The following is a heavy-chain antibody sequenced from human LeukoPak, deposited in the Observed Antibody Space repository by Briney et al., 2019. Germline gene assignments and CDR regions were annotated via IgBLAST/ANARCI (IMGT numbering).Heavy chain of an antibody. V-gene: IGHV4-59*01. CDR1: GGPINHYY. Sequence: PSETLSLTCTFSGGPINHYYLNWIRQPPGKGLEWIGYIYYSGSTNYNPSLKSRVTISVDTSKNQFSLKLSSVTAADPAVYYCARGSMGRGSSSHYYYGMDVWGQGTTVTVSS. D-gene: IGHD6-6*01. CDR2: IYYSGST. J-gene: IGHJ6*02. CDR3: ARGSMGRGSSSHYYYGMDV.